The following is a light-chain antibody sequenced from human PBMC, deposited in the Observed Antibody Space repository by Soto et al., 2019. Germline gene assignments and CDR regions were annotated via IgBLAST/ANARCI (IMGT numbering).Light chain of an antibody. J-gene: IGKJ4*01. CDR2: DAS. V-gene: IGKV1-33*01. CDR1: QDISNY. Sequence: DIQMTQSPSSLSASVGDRVTITCQASQDISNYLNWYQQKPGKAPKLLIFDASNVETGVPSRFSGSGSGTHFTFTLPRLPAEDIATYYLQKYEGPPLTFRGGTKIEI. CDR3: QKYEGPPLT.